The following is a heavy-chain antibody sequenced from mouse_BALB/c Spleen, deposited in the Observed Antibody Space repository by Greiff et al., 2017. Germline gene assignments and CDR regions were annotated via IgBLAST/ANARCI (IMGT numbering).Heavy chain of an antibody. V-gene: IGHV1S81*02. D-gene: IGHD2-10*01. CDR1: GYTFTSYW. CDR3: ARRVEPTMTFDY. CDR2: INPSNGRT. Sequence: VQLQQPGAELVKPGASVKLSCKASGYTFTSYWMHWVKQRPGQGLEWIGEINPSNGRTNYNEKFKSKATLTVDKSSSTAYMQLSSLTSEDSAVYYCARRVEPTMTFDYWGQGTTLTVSS. J-gene: IGHJ2*01.